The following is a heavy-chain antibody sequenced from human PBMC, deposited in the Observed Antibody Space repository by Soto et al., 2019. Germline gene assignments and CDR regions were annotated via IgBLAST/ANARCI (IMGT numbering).Heavy chain of an antibody. D-gene: IGHD6-19*01. CDR3: ARGPVAGTLNYYYYYYMDV. Sequence: PSQTLSLTCVISGDSVSSNSAAWNWIRQSPSRGLEWLGRTYYRSKWYNDYAVSVKSRITINPYTSKNQFSLQLNSVTPEDTAVYYCARGPVAGTLNYYYYYYMDVWGKGTTVTVSS. CDR1: GDSVSSNSAA. V-gene: IGHV6-1*01. J-gene: IGHJ6*03. CDR2: TYYRSKWYN.